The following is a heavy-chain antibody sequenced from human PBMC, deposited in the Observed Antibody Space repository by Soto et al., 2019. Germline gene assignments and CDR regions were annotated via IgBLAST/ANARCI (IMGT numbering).Heavy chain of an antibody. CDR2: ISYDGSNK. Sequence: QVQLVESGGGVVQPGRSLRLSCAASGFTFSSYGMHWVRQAPGKGLEWVAVISYDGSNKYYADSVKGRFTISRDNSKNTLYLQMTRLRAEETAVYCCAKDRRRYCSSTSCYFGDYWGQGTLVNVSS. V-gene: IGHV3-30*18. CDR3: AKDRRRYCSSTSCYFGDY. CDR1: GFTFSSYG. D-gene: IGHD2-2*01. J-gene: IGHJ4*02.